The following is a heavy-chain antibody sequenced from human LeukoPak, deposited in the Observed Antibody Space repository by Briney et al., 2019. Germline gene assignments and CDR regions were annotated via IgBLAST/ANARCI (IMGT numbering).Heavy chain of an antibody. CDR3: ARDYGDYGTSFDY. Sequence: GGSLRLSCAASGFTFSSYWMSWVRQAPGKGLEWVANIKQDGSEKYYVDSVKGRFTISRDNAKNSLYLQMNSMRAEDTALYYCARDYGDYGTSFDYWGQGTLVTVSS. CDR1: GFTFSSYW. J-gene: IGHJ4*02. CDR2: IKQDGSEK. D-gene: IGHD4-17*01. V-gene: IGHV3-7*01.